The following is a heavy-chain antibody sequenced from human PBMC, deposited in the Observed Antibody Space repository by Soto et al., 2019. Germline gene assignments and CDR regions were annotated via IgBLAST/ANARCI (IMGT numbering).Heavy chain of an antibody. J-gene: IGHJ2*01. CDR2: IIPVLDLS. V-gene: IGHV1-69*02. CDR1: GGTFTDYT. Sequence: QVQLVQSGAEVKKPGSSVKVSCKASGGTFTDYTITWVRQAPGQGLEWMGRIIPVLDLSNYSQKFQGRVTXXXDKSXTXSXXXXSAXXXEDTAXXYXAKKLGPSAFDLWGRGTLVTVSS. D-gene: IGHD1-26*01. CDR3: AKKLGPSAFDL.